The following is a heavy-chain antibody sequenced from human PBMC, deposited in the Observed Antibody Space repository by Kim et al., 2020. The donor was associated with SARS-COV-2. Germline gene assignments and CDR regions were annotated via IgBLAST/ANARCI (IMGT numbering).Heavy chain of an antibody. D-gene: IGHD1-26*01. Sequence: GGSLRLSCAASGFTFSSYAMSWVRQAPGKGLEWVSAISGSGGSTYYADSVKGRFTISRDNSKNTLYLQMNSLRAEDTAVYYCAKGSHYSGSYYGITFDYWGQGTLVTVSS. CDR3: AKGSHYSGSYYGITFDY. J-gene: IGHJ4*02. CDR2: ISGSGGST. V-gene: IGHV3-23*01. CDR1: GFTFSSYA.